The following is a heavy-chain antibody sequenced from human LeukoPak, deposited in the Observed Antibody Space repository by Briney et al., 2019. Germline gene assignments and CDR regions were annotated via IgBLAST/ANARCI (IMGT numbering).Heavy chain of an antibody. Sequence: SETLSLTCAVSGGSLSGYYWTWIRQPPGKGLEWIGEINHSGSTNYNPSLKSRVTISVDTSRKQFFLRLSSVTAADTAVYYCARGRLRASIDYWGQGTLVTVSS. D-gene: IGHD4-17*01. V-gene: IGHV4-34*01. J-gene: IGHJ4*02. CDR2: INHSGST. CDR3: ARGRLRASIDY. CDR1: GGSLSGYY.